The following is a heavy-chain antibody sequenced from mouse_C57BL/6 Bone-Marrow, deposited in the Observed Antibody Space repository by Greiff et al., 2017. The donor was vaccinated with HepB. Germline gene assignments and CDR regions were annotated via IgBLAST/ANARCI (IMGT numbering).Heavy chain of an antibody. CDR1: GFTFSDYY. CDR2: INYDGSST. J-gene: IGHJ1*03. CDR3: ARDTTVVEPLYWYFDV. V-gene: IGHV5-16*01. Sequence: EVHLVESEGGLVQPGSSMKLSCTASGFTFSDYYMAWVRQVPEKGLEWVANINYDGSSTNYLDSLKSRFIISRDNAKNILYLQMSSLKSEDTATYYCARDTTVVEPLYWYFDVWGTGTTVTVSS. D-gene: IGHD1-1*01.